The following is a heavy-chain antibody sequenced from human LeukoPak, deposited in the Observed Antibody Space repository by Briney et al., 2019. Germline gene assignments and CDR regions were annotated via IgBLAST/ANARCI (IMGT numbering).Heavy chain of an antibody. CDR2: ISAHNGNT. CDR1: GYTFTSYG. CDR3: ARDLRYYDPSGYP. Sequence: GASVKVSCKASGYTFTSYGISWVRQAPGQGLEWMGWISAHNGNTIYAQKLQGRVTMTTDTSTSTAYMELRSLRSDDTAVYYCARDLRYYDPSGYPWGQGTLVTVSS. D-gene: IGHD3-22*01. J-gene: IGHJ5*02. V-gene: IGHV1-18*01.